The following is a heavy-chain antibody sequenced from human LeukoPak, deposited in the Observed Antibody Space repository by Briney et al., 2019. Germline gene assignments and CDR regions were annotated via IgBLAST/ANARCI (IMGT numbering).Heavy chain of an antibody. Sequence: SETLSLTCTVSGGSISSHYWSWIRQPPGKGLEWIGYIYYSGSTNHNPSLKSRVTISVDTSKNQFSLKLSSVTAADTAVYYCARSGYSYGYGFDYWGQGTLVTVSS. CDR1: GGSISSHY. CDR2: IYYSGST. V-gene: IGHV4-59*08. J-gene: IGHJ4*02. D-gene: IGHD5-18*01. CDR3: ARSGYSYGYGFDY.